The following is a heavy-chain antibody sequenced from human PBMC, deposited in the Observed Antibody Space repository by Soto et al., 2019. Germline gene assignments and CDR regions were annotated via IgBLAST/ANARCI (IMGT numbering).Heavy chain of an antibody. CDR1: GFTFDEYA. CDR3: AKGRKVFQLFVRLMRHHPDGTDV. J-gene: IGHJ6*02. CDR2: ISWDGGST. Sequence: PGRSLRLSCAASGFTFDEYAMHWVRQAPGKGLEWVSLISWDGGSTYYADSVKGRFTISRDNSKNSLYLQMNSLRAEDTALYYCAKGRKVFQLFVRLMRHHPDGTDVRCPGPPLTVS. D-gene: IGHD3-10*02. V-gene: IGHV3-43D*04.